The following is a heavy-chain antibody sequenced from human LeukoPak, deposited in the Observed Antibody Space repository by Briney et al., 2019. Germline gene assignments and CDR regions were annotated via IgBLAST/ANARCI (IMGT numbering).Heavy chain of an antibody. J-gene: IGHJ4*02. CDR1: GRPISSGSYS. CDR2: IYTSGST. V-gene: IGHV4-61*02. CDR3: ARVVGRYCSSTSCYIDY. D-gene: IGHD2-2*02. Sequence: PSQTLSLSCTVAGRPISSGSYSRSWIRQPAGKGLEWIGRIYTSGSTNYNPSLKSRVTISVDTSKSQFSLKLRSVTAADTAVYYCARVVGRYCSSTSCYIDYWGQGTLVTVSS.